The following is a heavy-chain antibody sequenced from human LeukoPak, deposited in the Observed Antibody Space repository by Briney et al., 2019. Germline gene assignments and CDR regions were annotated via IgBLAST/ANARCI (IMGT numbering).Heavy chain of an antibody. D-gene: IGHD3-3*01. CDR2: IKQDGSEK. CDR3: ATTKIWSGYYSSGYYFDY. CDR1: GFTFSSYA. Sequence: PGGSLRLSCAASGFTFSSYAMSWVRQAPGKGLEWVANIKQDGSEKYYVDSVKGRFTISRDNAKNSLYLQMNSLRAEDTAVYYCATTKIWSGYYSSGYYFDYWGQGTLVTVSS. V-gene: IGHV3-7*01. J-gene: IGHJ4*02.